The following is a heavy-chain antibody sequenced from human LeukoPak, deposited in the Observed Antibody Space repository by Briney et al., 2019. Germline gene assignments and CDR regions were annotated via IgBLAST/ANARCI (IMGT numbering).Heavy chain of an antibody. CDR1: GFSFRTYS. V-gene: IGHV3-48*02. J-gene: IGHJ4*02. D-gene: IGHD2-15*01. Sequence: GGSLRLSCAASGFSFRTYSMHWVRQAPGKGLEWVSYISSSGSTTHYADSVKGRFTISRDNAKESLYLQMSSLRDEDTAVYYCVFPYWQDLDHWGQGTLVTVSS. CDR2: ISSSGSTT. CDR3: VFPYWQDLDH.